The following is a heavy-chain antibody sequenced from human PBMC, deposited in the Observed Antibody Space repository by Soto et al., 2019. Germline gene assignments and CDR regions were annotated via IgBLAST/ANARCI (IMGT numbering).Heavy chain of an antibody. CDR3: AKGDYNPFDY. Sequence: VQLLASGGGLVQPGGSLRLSCEASGFTFSCYGMTWVRPAPGKGLEWVSAVSPRGDSTAYTDSVKGRFTISGDNSKNRLYLHMNRLRAEDTAIYYCAKGDYNPFDYWGQGILVTVSS. J-gene: IGHJ4*02. CDR2: VSPRGDST. D-gene: IGHD4-17*01. CDR1: GFTFSCYG. V-gene: IGHV3-23*01.